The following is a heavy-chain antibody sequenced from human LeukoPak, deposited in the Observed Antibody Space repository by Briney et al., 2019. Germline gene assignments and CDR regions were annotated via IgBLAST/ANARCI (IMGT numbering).Heavy chain of an antibody. Sequence: GGSLRLSCAASGFTFSSYGMHWVRQAPGKGLKWVAVIWYDGSNKYYADSVKGRFTISRDNSKNTLYLQMNSLRAEDTAVYYCARSGSGYYYADVWGQGTTVTVSS. CDR1: GFTFSSYG. D-gene: IGHD3-22*01. V-gene: IGHV3-33*01. CDR3: ARSGSGYYYADV. J-gene: IGHJ6*02. CDR2: IWYDGSNK.